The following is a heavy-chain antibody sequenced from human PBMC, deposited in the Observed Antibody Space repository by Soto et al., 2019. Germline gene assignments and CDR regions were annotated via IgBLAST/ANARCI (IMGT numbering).Heavy chain of an antibody. Sequence: EVQLLESGGGLVQPGGSLRLSCAASGLTFSSYAMRWVRQAPGKGLEWVSAISGSGGSTYYADSVKGRFTISRDNSKNELSLKMNSLRADDTAVYYCAKDFWGGDRYFYSYYMDVWGQGTPVTVSS. CDR2: ISGSGGST. CDR3: AKDFWGGDRYFYSYYMDV. D-gene: IGHD3-16*02. J-gene: IGHJ6*03. V-gene: IGHV3-23*01. CDR1: GLTFSSYA.